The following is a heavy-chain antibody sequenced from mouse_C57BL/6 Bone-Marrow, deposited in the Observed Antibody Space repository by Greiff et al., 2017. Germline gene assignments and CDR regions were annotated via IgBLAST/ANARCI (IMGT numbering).Heavy chain of an antibody. D-gene: IGHD2-1*01. CDR1: EYEFPSHD. CDR2: INSDGGGT. V-gene: IGHV5-2*01. J-gene: IGHJ3*01. Sequence: EVQLQESGGGLVQPGESLKLSCESNEYEFPSHDMSWVRKTPEKRLELVAAINSDGGGTYYPDTMEGRFIISSDNTTNTLYLQLSSLRSEDTALYYCGRPSTRSFAYWGQGTMVTVS. CDR3: GRPSTRSFAY.